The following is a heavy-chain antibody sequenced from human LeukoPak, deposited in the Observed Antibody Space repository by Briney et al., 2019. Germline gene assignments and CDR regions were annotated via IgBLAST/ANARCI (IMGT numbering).Heavy chain of an antibody. V-gene: IGHV3-48*03. CDR1: GFTFSSYE. Sequence: PGGSLRLSCAASGFTFSSYEMHWVRQAPGKGLEWISYISSGGNTIYYADSVRGRFTISRDNAKNSLYLQMNGLRAEDTAFYYCARDRDGYNPNAFDIWGQGTMVTVSS. CDR2: ISSGGNTI. J-gene: IGHJ3*02. D-gene: IGHD5-24*01. CDR3: ARDRDGYNPNAFDI.